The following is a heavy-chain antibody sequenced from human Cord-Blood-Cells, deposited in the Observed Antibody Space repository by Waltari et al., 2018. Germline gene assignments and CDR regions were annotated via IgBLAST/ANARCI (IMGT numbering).Heavy chain of an antibody. CDR1: GGSFSGYY. CDR3: ARVVYCSSTSCYWYFDL. D-gene: IGHD2-2*01. Sequence: QVQLQQWGAGLLKPSETLSLTCAVYGGSFSGYYWSWIRQPPGKGLEWIGEINHRGNTNYNPSLKRRVTISVDTSKNQFSLKLSSVTAADTAVYYCARVVYCSSTSCYWYFDLWGRGTLVTVSS. V-gene: IGHV4-34*01. J-gene: IGHJ2*01. CDR2: INHRGNT.